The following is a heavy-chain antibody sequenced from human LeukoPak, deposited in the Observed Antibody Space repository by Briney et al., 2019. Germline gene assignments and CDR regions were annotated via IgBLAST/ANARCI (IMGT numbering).Heavy chain of an antibody. D-gene: IGHD6-19*01. CDR1: GGSISSYY. CDR2: IYYSGST. Sequence: PSETLSLTCTVSGGSISSYYWNWIRQPPGKGLEWIGYIYYSGSTNYNPSLKSRVTISVDTSKNQFSLKLSSVTAADTAVYYCGRDYSSGWYWFDPWGQGTLVTVSS. J-gene: IGHJ5*02. CDR3: GRDYSSGWYWFDP. V-gene: IGHV4-59*01.